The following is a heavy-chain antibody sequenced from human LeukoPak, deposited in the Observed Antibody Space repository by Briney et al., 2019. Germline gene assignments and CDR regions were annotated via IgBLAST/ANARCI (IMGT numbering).Heavy chain of an antibody. CDR1: GGSISSYY. V-gene: IGHV4-59*08. CDR3: AGFHMVRGVVHDY. J-gene: IGHJ4*02. CDR2: IYYNWST. D-gene: IGHD3-10*01. Sequence: SETLSLTCTVSGGSISSYYWSWIRQPPGKGLEGIGYIYYNWSTNYNPSLKSRVTISVDTSKNRFSLKLSSVTAADTAVYYCAGFHMVRGVVHDYWGQGALVTVSS.